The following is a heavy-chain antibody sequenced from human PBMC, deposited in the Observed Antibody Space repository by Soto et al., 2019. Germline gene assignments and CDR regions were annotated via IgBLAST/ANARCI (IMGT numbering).Heavy chain of an antibody. CDR1: WDSVSDNSAA. Sequence: SQNRSPTCAISWDSVSDNSAAWNWIRQSPSRGLEWLGRTYYRSKWYNDYAASVKSRITVTTDTSKNQFSLHLNSVTPEDTAVYYCAREFPSYLISYSYLGYWGQGSMVTISS. CDR3: AREFPSYLISYSYLGY. J-gene: IGHJ4*02. D-gene: IGHD4-4*01. CDR2: TYYRSKWYN. V-gene: IGHV6-1*01.